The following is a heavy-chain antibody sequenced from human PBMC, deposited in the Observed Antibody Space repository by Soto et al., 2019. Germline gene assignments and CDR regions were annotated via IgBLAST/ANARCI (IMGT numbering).Heavy chain of an antibody. CDR1: GGSISSYY. J-gene: IGHJ4*02. Sequence: QVQLQESGPGLVKPSETLSLTCTVSGGSISSYYWSWIRQPPGKGLGWIGYIYYSGSTNYNPSLKSRVTISVDTSKNQFSLKLSSVTAADAAVYYCARTPMSIAVAGALDFDYWGQGTLVTVSS. CDR3: ARTPMSIAVAGALDFDY. CDR2: IYYSGST. D-gene: IGHD6-19*01. V-gene: IGHV4-59*01.